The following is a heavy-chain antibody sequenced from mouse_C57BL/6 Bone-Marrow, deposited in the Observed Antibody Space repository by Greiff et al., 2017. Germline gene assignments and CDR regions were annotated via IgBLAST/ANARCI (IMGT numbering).Heavy chain of an antibody. D-gene: IGHD1-1*01. J-gene: IGHJ2*01. CDR2: IRSKGNNYAT. CDR1: GFSFNTYA. V-gene: IGHV10-1*01. Sequence: EVQGVESGGGLVQPKGSLKLSCAASGFSFNTYAMNWVRQAPGKGLEWVARIRSKGNNYATYYADSVKNRFTISRDDSESMLYLKMNNMKTEDTAMYYCVRNYGSSSFDYWGQGTTLTVSS. CDR3: VRNYGSSSFDY.